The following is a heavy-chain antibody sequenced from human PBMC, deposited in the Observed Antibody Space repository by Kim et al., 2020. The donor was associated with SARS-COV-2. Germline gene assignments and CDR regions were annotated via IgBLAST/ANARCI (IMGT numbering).Heavy chain of an antibody. Sequence: GESLKISCKGSGYSFTSYWIGWVRQMPGKGLEWMGIIYPGDSDTRYSPSFQGQVTISADKSISTAYLQWSSLKASDTAMYYCARHSETPKYYDFWSGYSDYYYGMDVWGQGTTVTVSS. V-gene: IGHV5-51*01. D-gene: IGHD3-3*01. CDR1: GYSFTSYW. J-gene: IGHJ6*01. CDR3: ARHSETPKYYDFWSGYSDYYYGMDV. CDR2: IYPGDSDT.